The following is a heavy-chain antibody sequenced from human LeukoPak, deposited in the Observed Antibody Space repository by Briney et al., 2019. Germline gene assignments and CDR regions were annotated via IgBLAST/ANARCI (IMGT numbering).Heavy chain of an antibody. J-gene: IGHJ4*02. CDR2: ISYDGSNK. Sequence: GGSLRLSCAASGFTFSSYGIHWVRQAPGKGLEWVAVISYDGSNKYYVDSVKGRFTISRDNSKNTLYLQMNSLRDEDTAVYYCAKDRGEQWLVTSFDYWGQGTLVTASS. V-gene: IGHV3-30*18. CDR3: AKDRGEQWLVTSFDY. CDR1: GFTFSSYG. D-gene: IGHD6-19*01.